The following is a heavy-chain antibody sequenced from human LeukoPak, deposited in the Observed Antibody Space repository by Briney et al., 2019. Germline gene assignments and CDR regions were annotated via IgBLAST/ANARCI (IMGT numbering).Heavy chain of an antibody. J-gene: IGHJ4*02. Sequence: GGSLRLSCAASGFTFSSYSMNWVRQAPGKGLERVSSISSSSSYIYYADSVKGRFTISRDNAKNSLYLQMNSLRAEDTAVYYCARDVTTAYSSGWYSYFDYWGQGTLVTVSS. V-gene: IGHV3-21*01. CDR2: ISSSSSYI. CDR3: ARDVTTAYSSGWYSYFDY. CDR1: GFTFSSYS. D-gene: IGHD6-19*01.